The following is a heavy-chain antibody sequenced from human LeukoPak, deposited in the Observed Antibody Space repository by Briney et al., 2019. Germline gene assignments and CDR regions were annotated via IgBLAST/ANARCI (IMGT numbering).Heavy chain of an antibody. CDR2: IYYSGST. CDR1: GGSISNKY. J-gene: IGHJ4*02. Sequence: SETLSLTCTVSGGSISNKYWSWIRQPPGKGLEWIGYIYYSGSTNYNPSLKSRVTISMDKSKNQLYLKVTSVTAADTAVYYCARGGGYYFDYWGQGILVAVSS. V-gene: IGHV4-59*12. CDR3: ARGGGYYFDY. D-gene: IGHD5-12*01.